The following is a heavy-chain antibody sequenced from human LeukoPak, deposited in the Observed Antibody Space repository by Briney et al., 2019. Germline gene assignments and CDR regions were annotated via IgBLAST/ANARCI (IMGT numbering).Heavy chain of an antibody. CDR2: IYYSGST. J-gene: IGHJ4*02. CDR1: GGSISSDGYY. CDR3: ARVGPTAY. D-gene: IGHD1-26*01. Sequence: SETLSLTCTVSGGSISSDGYYWGWVRQPPGEGLECIGSIYYSGSTYYNPSLRSRVTISVDTSKNQFSLKLSSVTAADTAVYYCARVGPTAYWGQGTLVIVSS. V-gene: IGHV4-39*01.